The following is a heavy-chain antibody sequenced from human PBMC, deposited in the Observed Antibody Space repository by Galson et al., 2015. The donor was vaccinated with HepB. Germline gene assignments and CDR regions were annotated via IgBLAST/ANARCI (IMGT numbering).Heavy chain of an antibody. CDR2: INNKKGNR. V-gene: IGHV1-18*01. Sequence: SVKVSCKASGYTFSNYGITWLRQAPGQGLEWMGWINNKKGNRNYAQRLQGRATMTTDTFTTTAYMELRSLTSDDTAVYYCARGVTYYYDSSGYYYPDYLDYWGQGTLVNVSS. J-gene: IGHJ4*02. CDR1: GYTFSNYG. CDR3: ARGVTYYYDSSGYYYPDYLDY. D-gene: IGHD3-22*01.